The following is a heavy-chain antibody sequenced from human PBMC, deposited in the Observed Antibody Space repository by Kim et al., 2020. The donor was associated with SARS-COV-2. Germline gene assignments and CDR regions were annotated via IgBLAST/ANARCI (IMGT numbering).Heavy chain of an antibody. CDR2: ISSSSSTI. Sequence: GGSLRLSCAASRFTFSSYSMNWVRQAPGKGLEWVSYISSSSSTIYYADSVKGRFTISRDNAKNSLNLQMNSLRDEDTAVYYCARGRGEDSSGYRWGQGTMVTVSS. CDR3: ARGRGEDSSGYR. D-gene: IGHD3-22*01. V-gene: IGHV3-48*02. J-gene: IGHJ3*01. CDR1: RFTFSSYS.